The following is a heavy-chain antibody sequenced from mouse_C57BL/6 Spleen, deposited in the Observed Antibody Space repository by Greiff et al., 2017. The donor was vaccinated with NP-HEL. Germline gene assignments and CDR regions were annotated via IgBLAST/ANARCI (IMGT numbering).Heavy chain of an antibody. Sequence: QVQLQQPGAELVMPGASVKLSCKASGYTFTSYWMHWVKQRPGQGLEWIGEIDPSDSYTNYNQKFKGKSTLTVDKSSSTACMQLSSLTSEDSAVYYCARGIYYDLYYFDYWGQGATLTVSS. CDR1: GYTFTSYW. D-gene: IGHD2-4*01. J-gene: IGHJ2*01. V-gene: IGHV1-69*01. CDR2: IDPSDSYT. CDR3: ARGIYYDLYYFDY.